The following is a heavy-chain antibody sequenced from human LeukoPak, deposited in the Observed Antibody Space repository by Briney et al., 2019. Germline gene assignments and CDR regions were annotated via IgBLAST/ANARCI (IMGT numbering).Heavy chain of an antibody. Sequence: GESLKISCKGSGYSFTSCWIGWVRQMPGKGLEWMGIIYPGDSDTRYSPSFQGQVTISTDKSISTAYLQWSSLKASDTAMYYCARLLYRGITGTPDAFDIWGQGTMVTVSS. D-gene: IGHD1-20*01. CDR1: GYSFTSCW. CDR3: ARLLYRGITGTPDAFDI. J-gene: IGHJ3*02. CDR2: IYPGDSDT. V-gene: IGHV5-51*01.